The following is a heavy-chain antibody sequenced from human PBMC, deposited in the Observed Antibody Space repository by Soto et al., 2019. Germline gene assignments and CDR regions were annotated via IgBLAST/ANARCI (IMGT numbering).Heavy chain of an antibody. CDR3: VRGKSYSVYDF. CDR1: GGSMSGHA. Sequence: PSETLSLTCSVSGGSMSGHAWVWIRQAAGKGLEWIGHIYPSGSASYNPTLRGRVTMSLDSSHNHLFLNLTSATTADTAVYYCVRGKSYSVYDFWGPGTLVTVS. V-gene: IGHV4-4*07. J-gene: IGHJ4*02. D-gene: IGHD5-12*01. CDR2: IYPSGSA.